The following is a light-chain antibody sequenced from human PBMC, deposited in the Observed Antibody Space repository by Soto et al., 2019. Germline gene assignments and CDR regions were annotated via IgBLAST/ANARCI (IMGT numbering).Light chain of an antibody. Sequence: ILMSQSPSSLSASVGDRVTITCRASQDLDKWLAWYQQKPGRAPNLLIYKSSTLRQGVPSRFSGIGSGTEYRLTITDLQPDDFATYYCQQYVSYWTFGQGTVVDMK. CDR1: QDLDKW. CDR3: QQYVSYWT. CDR2: KSS. V-gene: IGKV1-5*01. J-gene: IGKJ1*01.